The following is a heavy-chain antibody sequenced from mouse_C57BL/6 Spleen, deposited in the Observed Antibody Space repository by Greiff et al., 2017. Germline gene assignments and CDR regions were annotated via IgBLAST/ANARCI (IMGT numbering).Heavy chain of an antibody. CDR3: ARYGNYGLYAMDY. Sequence: VQLRQSGPELVKPGASVKISCKASGYAFSSSWMNWVKQRPGKGLEWIGRIYPGDGDTNYNGKFKGKATLTADKSSSTAYMQLSSLTSEDSAVYFCARYGNYGLYAMDYWGQGASVTVSS. V-gene: IGHV1-82*01. J-gene: IGHJ4*01. D-gene: IGHD2-1*01. CDR1: GYAFSSSW. CDR2: IYPGDGDT.